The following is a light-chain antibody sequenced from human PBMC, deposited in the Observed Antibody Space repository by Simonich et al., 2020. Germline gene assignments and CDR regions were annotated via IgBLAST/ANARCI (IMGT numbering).Light chain of an antibody. CDR3: QQYNNWPPFT. CDR2: GAS. Sequence: EIVLTQSPATLSLSPGERATLSCRASQSVSSYLAWYQQKPGQAPRLLIYGASTRATGIPARFSCSGSGTEFTLTISSMQSEDFAVYYCQQYNNWPPFTFGPGTKVDIK. V-gene: IGKV3-15*01. J-gene: IGKJ3*01. CDR1: QSVSSY.